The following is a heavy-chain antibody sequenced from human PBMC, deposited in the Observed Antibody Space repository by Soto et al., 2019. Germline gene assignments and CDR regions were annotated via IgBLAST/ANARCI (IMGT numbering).Heavy chain of an antibody. CDR2: IYYSGST. V-gene: IGHV4-30-4*01. D-gene: IGHD6-6*01. CDR3: ARDVLYSTSRIDS. J-gene: IGHJ4*02. CDR1: GGSISSGDYY. Sequence: PSETLSPTCTVSGGSISSGDYYWSWIRQPPGKGLEWIGYIYYSGSTYYTPSLRSRVNISVDTSKNQFSLKLSSVTAADTAVYYCARDVLYSTSRIDSWGQGTLVTVSS.